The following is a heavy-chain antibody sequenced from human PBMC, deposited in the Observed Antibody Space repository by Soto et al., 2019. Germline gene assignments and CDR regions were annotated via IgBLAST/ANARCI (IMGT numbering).Heavy chain of an antibody. CDR2: INAGNGDT. CDR1: GYTFTRNA. D-gene: IGHD3-9*01. Sequence: QVQLVQSGAEVKKPGASVKVSCKASGYTFTRNAIHWVRQAPGQRLEWIGRINAGNGDTKYSQMFQGRVTITRDTSASAAYMELSTLGSEDTSIYYCARSDTDYSRFDYWGQGTLVTVSS. J-gene: IGHJ4*02. CDR3: ARSDTDYSRFDY. V-gene: IGHV1-3*01.